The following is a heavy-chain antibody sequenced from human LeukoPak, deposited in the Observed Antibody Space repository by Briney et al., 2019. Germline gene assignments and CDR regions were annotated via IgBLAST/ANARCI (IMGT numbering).Heavy chain of an antibody. CDR2: IYYSGST. V-gene: IGHV4-61*01. D-gene: IGHD2-21*01. Sequence: SETLSLTCSVSGGSVSSSSFYWTWIRQPPGKGLEWIGYIYYSGSTNYNPSLKSRVTISVDTSKNQFSLKLSSVTAADTAVYYCARETLKRVIGAFDIWAKGQWSPSLQ. CDR3: ARETLKRVIGAFDI. J-gene: IGHJ3*02. CDR1: GGSVSSSSFY.